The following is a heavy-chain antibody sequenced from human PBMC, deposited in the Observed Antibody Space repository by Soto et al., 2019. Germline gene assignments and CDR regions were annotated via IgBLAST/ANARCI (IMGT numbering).Heavy chain of an antibody. J-gene: IGHJ5*02. CDR1: GYSITSYW. CDR3: ARHAAPGTEKWFAP. D-gene: IGHD6-13*01. Sequence: EVQLVQSGAEVKKPGESLRMSCKGSGYSITSYWISWVRQMPGKGLEWMGKIDPIDSYTNYSPSFQGHVTISADKSISTAYLQWSSLKASDTAIYYGARHAAPGTEKWFAPWGQGTLVTVSS. CDR2: IDPIDSYT. V-gene: IGHV5-10-1*01.